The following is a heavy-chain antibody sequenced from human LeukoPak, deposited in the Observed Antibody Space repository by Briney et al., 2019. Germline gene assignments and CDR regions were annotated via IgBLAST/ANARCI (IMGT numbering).Heavy chain of an antibody. CDR1: GFTFSSYG. D-gene: IGHD3-10*01. CDR3: AKDFRITMVRGVKYGY. Sequence: GGSLRLSCAASGFTFSSYGMHWVRQAPGKGLEWVAFIRYDGSNKYYADSVKGRFTISRDNSKNTLYLQMNSLRAEDTAVYYCAKDFRITMVRGVKYGYWGQGTLVTVSS. J-gene: IGHJ4*02. CDR2: IRYDGSNK. V-gene: IGHV3-30*02.